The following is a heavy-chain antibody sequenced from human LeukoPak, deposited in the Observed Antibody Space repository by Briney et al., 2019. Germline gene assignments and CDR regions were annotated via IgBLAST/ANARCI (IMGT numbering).Heavy chain of an antibody. J-gene: IGHJ4*02. CDR2: ISAYNGNT. D-gene: IGHD3-22*01. CDR1: GYTFTGYY. CDR3: ARATYYYDSSGYYPHFDY. V-gene: IGHV1-18*04. Sequence: ASVKVSCKASGYTFTGYYMHWVRQAPGQGLEWMGWISAYNGNTNYAQKLQGRVTMTTDTSTSTAYMELRSLRSDDTAVYYCARATYYYDSSGYYPHFDYWGQGTLVTVSS.